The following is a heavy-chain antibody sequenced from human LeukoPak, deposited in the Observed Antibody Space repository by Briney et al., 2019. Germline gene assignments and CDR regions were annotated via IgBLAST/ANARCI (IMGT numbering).Heavy chain of an antibody. Sequence: ASVKVSCKASGYTFTSYYMHWVRQAPGQGLEWMGIINPSGGSTSYAQKFQGRVTMTTDTSTTTAYMELKSLRSDDTAVYYCARGGTTVTTSDYWGQGTLVTVSS. J-gene: IGHJ4*02. CDR2: INPSGGST. V-gene: IGHV1-46*01. CDR3: ARGGTTVTTSDY. D-gene: IGHD4-11*01. CDR1: GYTFTSYY.